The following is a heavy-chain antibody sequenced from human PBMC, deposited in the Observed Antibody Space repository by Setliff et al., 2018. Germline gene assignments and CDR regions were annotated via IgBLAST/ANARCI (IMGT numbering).Heavy chain of an antibody. CDR3: AGRPQNTPMGPCDY. V-gene: IGHV4-59*11. CDR2: RHDNGER. Sequence: ETLSLTCTVSPGSISRHYWRWFRQAPGKGLEWIGYRHDNGERDYNPSLGRRVTISVDTSKNQFSLMLTSVTAADTAIYYCAGRPQNTPMGPCDYWGQGTLVTVSS. D-gene: IGHD5-18*01. CDR1: PGSISRHY. J-gene: IGHJ4*02.